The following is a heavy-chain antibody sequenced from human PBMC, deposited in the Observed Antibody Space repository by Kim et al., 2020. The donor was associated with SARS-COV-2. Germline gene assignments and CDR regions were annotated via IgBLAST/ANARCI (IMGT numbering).Heavy chain of an antibody. CDR2: ISSGDGTA. V-gene: IGHV3-23*01. Sequence: GGSLRLSCAASGFTFSSYAMSWVRQTPGKGLEWVSAISSGDGTAYYADSVKGRFTISRDNSKNTVFLQMNSLRAEDTAVYYCAKGRDSDYWGQGTLVTVS. J-gene: IGHJ4*02. CDR1: GFTFSSYA. CDR3: AKGRDSDY.